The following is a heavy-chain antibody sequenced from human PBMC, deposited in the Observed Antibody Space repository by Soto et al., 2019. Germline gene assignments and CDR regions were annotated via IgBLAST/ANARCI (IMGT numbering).Heavy chain of an antibody. V-gene: IGHV2-26*01. CDR3: AQILPDCSTTTCPLAY. D-gene: IGHD2-2*01. CDR1: GFSLSNVGMG. CDR2: IFSNDEK. Sequence: QVTLKESGPVLVKPTETLTLTCTVSGFSLSNVGMGVSWIRQPPGKALEWLAHIFSNDEKSYNTSLKSRLTISKDTSKSQVVLTMTNMDPVDTATYYCAQILPDCSTTTCPLAYWGQGTLVTVSS. J-gene: IGHJ4*02.